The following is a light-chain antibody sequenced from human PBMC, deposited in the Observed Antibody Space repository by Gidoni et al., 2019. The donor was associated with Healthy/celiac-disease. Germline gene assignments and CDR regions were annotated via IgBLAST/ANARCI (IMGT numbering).Light chain of an antibody. Sequence: ELVMTQSPATLSVSPGERATLSCRASQSVSSNLAWYQQKPGQAPRLLIYGASTRATGIPARFSGSGSGTEFTLTISSLQSEDFGVYYCQQYNNWPPWTFGQGTKVEIK. CDR1: QSVSSN. J-gene: IGKJ1*01. CDR2: GAS. V-gene: IGKV3-15*01. CDR3: QQYNNWPPWT.